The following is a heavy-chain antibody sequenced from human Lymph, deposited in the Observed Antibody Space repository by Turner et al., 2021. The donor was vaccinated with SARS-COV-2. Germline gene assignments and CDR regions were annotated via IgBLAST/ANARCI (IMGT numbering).Heavy chain of an antibody. D-gene: IGHD2-15*01. Sequence: QVQLQESGPGLVKPSGTLSLTCAVSGGSISSSNWWSWVRQPPGKGLEWIGEIHHSGNTNYNPSLKSRVTISVDKSKNQFSLKLSSVTAADTALYYCATKYCSGCSCSDFDYWGQGTLVTVSS. V-gene: IGHV4-4*02. J-gene: IGHJ4*02. CDR1: GGSISSSNW. CDR2: IHHSGNT. CDR3: ATKYCSGCSCSDFDY.